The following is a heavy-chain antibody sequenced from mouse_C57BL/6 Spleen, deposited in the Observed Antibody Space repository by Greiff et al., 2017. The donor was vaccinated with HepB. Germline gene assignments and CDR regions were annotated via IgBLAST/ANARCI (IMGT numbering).Heavy chain of an antibody. D-gene: IGHD1-1*01. V-gene: IGHV1-18*01. CDR3: ARAGYYYGSSYFDY. Sequence: EVKLMESGPELVKPGASVKIPCKASGYTFTDYNMDWVKQSHGKSLEWIGDINPNNGGTSYNQKFKGKATLTVDKSSSTAYMELRSLTSEDTAVYYCARAGYYYGSSYFDYWGQGTTLTVSS. CDR2: INPNNGGT. J-gene: IGHJ2*01. CDR1: GYTFTDYN.